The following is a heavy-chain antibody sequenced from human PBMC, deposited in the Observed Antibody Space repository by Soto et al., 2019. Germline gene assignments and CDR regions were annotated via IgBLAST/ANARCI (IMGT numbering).Heavy chain of an antibody. CDR2: IIPIFGTA. J-gene: IGHJ4*02. CDR1: GGTFSSYA. CDR3: ARPKHYHHSSGYYLFDH. Sequence: SVKVSCKASGGTFSSYAISWVRQAPGQGLEWMGGIIPIFGTANYAQKFQGRVTITADESTSTAYMELSSLRSEDTAVYYCARPKHYHHSSGYYLFDHWGQGTLVTVSS. V-gene: IGHV1-69*13. D-gene: IGHD3-22*01.